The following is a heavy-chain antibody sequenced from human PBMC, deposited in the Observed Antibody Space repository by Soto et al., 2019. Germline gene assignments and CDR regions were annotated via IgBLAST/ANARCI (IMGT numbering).Heavy chain of an antibody. CDR2: MIPMFGTA. D-gene: IGHD3-22*01. J-gene: IGHJ4*02. Sequence: QVQLVQSGAEVKKPGSSVKVSCKASGDTFSSYAINWVRPAPGQGLECMGGMIPMFGTANYAQKFKGRVTITAGESTSTVYMELSSLRSEDTAVYYCARVGPAHYYDSSGYYSPLDYWGQGTLVTVSS. CDR1: GDTFSSYA. V-gene: IGHV1-69*01. CDR3: ARVGPAHYYDSSGYYSPLDY.